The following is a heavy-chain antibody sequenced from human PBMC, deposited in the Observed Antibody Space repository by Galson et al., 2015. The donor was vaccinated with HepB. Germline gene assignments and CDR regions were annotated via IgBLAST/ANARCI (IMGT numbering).Heavy chain of an antibody. CDR2: INTYNVNT. D-gene: IGHD3-22*01. CDR1: GYTFTSYG. Sequence: SVKVSCKASGYTFTSYGISWVRQAPGQGLEWMGWINTYNVNTNYAQKLQGRVTMTTDISTSTAYMELRSPRSDDTAVYYCARGAYDTSGYYSRPFDYWGQGTLVIVSS. V-gene: IGHV1-18*04. J-gene: IGHJ4*02. CDR3: ARGAYDTSGYYSRPFDY.